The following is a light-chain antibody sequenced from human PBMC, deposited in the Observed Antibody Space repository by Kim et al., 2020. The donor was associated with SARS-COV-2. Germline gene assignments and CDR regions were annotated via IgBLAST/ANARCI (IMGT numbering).Light chain of an antibody. Sequence: EIVMTQSPATLSVSLGEKVTLSCRASQSVSSSLAWYQQKPGQAPRLLISGASTRATGIPARFSGSGSGTEFTLTINSLQSEDFAVYYCQQYNNWWTFGQGTKVDIK. CDR2: GAS. V-gene: IGKV3-15*01. CDR3: QQYNNWWT. CDR1: QSVSSS. J-gene: IGKJ1*01.